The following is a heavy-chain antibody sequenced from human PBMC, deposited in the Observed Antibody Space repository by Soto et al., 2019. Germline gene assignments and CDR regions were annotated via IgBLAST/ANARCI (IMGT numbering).Heavy chain of an antibody. V-gene: IGHV4-39*01. CDR3: ARQYYFGSGSYYHRPFDF. J-gene: IGHJ4*01. Sequence: QLQLQESGPGLVKPSETLSLTCTVSGGSISSSSYYWGWIRQPPGKGLEWIGSIYYSGNTYYNPSLKSRVTIDVATAKNQCSLNLSPVTAADTAVYYCARQYYFGSGSYYHRPFDFWGQGTLVTVSS. CDR1: GGSISSSSYY. CDR2: IYYSGNT. D-gene: IGHD3-10*01.